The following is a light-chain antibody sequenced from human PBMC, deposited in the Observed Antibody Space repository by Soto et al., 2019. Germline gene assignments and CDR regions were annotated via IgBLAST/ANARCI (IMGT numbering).Light chain of an antibody. CDR3: TSYAGDTSLGV. Sequence: QSALTQPPSASGSPGQSVTISCTGTSSDVGGYNYVSWYQQHPGKAPKLMIYEVSKRPSGVPDHFSGSKSGNTASLTVSGLQAEDEADYYCTSYAGDTSLGVLGGGTKLTVL. J-gene: IGLJ3*02. CDR2: EVS. CDR1: SSDVGGYNY. V-gene: IGLV2-8*01.